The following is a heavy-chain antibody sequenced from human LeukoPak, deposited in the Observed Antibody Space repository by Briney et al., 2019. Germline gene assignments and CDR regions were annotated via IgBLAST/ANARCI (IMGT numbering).Heavy chain of an antibody. V-gene: IGHV4-34*01. CDR3: ARKSGYVRDY. D-gene: IGHD5-12*01. J-gene: IGHJ4*02. CDR2: INHSGSTT. Sequence: PSETLSLTCAVYGESFSGYYWNWIRQPPGKGLEWIGEINHSGSTTNHNPSLKNRVTMSVDTSKNQFSLKMTSVTAADTAVYYCARKSGYVRDYWGQGTLVIVSS. CDR1: GESFSGYY.